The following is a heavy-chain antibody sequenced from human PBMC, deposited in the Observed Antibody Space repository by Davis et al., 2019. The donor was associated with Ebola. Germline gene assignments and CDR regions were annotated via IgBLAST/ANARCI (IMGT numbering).Heavy chain of an antibody. CDR2: ISGSGGSI. V-gene: IGHV3-23*01. CDR3: AKVLRFLEWPFDY. Sequence: PGGSLRLSCAVSGFTFSSYAMSWVRQAPGKGLEWVSWISGSGGSIYYADSVKGRFTISRDNSKNTLYLQMNSLRAEDTAVYYCAKVLRFLEWPFDYWGQGTLVTVSS. CDR1: GFTFSSYA. J-gene: IGHJ4*02. D-gene: IGHD3-3*01.